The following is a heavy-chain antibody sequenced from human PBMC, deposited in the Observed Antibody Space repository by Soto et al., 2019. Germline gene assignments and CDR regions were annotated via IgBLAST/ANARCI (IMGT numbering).Heavy chain of an antibody. CDR3: ARALGSSPYHFYGMDV. D-gene: IGHD6-6*01. CDR2: IYHSGST. CDR1: GDSISSSHC. V-gene: IGHV4-4*02. Sequence: QVQLQESGPGLVKPSGTLSLTCAVSGDSISSSHCWTWVRQPPGKGLEWIGEIYHSGSTKNNPSLKNRVTISADKSKNQFSLKLTSVTAADTAVYYCARALGSSPYHFYGMDVWGQGTPVTVSS. J-gene: IGHJ6*02.